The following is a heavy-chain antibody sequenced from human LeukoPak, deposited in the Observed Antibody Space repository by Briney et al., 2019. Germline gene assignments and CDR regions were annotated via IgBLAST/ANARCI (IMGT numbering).Heavy chain of an antibody. CDR3: ARAPISSPFYFDY. Sequence: GGSLSLSCSASGFAFDEHGMSWVRQVPGKGLEWVSGINWSGGSTGYADPLRGRFTIARDNAKNSLYLQMDRLRAEDTALYDCARAPISSPFYFDYWGQGTLVTVSS. J-gene: IGHJ4*02. CDR1: GFAFDEHG. D-gene: IGHD2-2*01. CDR2: INWSGGST. V-gene: IGHV3-20*01.